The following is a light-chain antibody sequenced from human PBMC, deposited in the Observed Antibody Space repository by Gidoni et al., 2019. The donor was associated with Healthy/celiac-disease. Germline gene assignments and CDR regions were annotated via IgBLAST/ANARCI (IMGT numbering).Light chain of an antibody. J-gene: IGKJ1*01. CDR1: QSRLHSDGKTY. CDR2: DLS. V-gene: IGKV2D-29*01. CDR3: MQSIQLEWT. Sequence: IVMTQTTLSLSVTPGQPASISCKSSQSRLHSDGKTYLSWYLQPPRPPPQLLFYDLSNRFSVVPDMFSGSGSGTDFTLKISRVEAEDVGVYYCMQSIQLEWTFGQGTKVEIK.